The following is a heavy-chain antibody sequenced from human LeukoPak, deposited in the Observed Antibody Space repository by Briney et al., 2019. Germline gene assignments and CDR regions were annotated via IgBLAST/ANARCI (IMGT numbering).Heavy chain of an antibody. CDR3: TRLGDDFGFHY. CDR2: IKSKTNNFAT. J-gene: IGHJ4*02. CDR1: GFTFSGSA. D-gene: IGHD2-21*02. V-gene: IGHV3-73*01. Sequence: GGSLRLSCAASGFTFSGSAMHWVRQASGKGLEWVGRIKSKTNNFATAYAASVKGRFTIFRDDSKNTAYLQMNGLKTEDTAVYYCTRLGDDFGFHYWGQGTLVTVSS.